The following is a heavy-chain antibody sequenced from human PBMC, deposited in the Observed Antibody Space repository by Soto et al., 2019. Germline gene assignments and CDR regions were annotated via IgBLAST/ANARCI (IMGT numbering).Heavy chain of an antibody. V-gene: IGHV3-72*01. CDR3: ARRGYNLNDGDDY. Sequence: EVQLVESGGGLVQPGGSLRLSCAASGFTFSDHYMDWVRQAPGKGLEWVGRTRNKVNRYTTEYAASVKGRFTISRDDSKISLYLQMKSLKTEDTAVYYFARRGYNLNDGDDYWGQGTLVTVSS. D-gene: IGHD1-20*01. CDR2: TRNKVNRYTT. CDR1: GFTFSDHY. J-gene: IGHJ4*02.